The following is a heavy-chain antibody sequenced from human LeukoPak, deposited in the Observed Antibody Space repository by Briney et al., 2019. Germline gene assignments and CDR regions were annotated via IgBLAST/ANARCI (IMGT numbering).Heavy chain of an antibody. J-gene: IGHJ4*02. D-gene: IGHD3-16*01. CDR3: ATDPLGGLPMGY. V-gene: IGHV1-24*01. CDR1: GYTLTELS. CDR2: FDPEDGET. Sequence: ASVKVSCKVSGYTLTELSMHWVRQAPGKGLEWMGGFDPEDGETIYAQKFQGRVTMTEDTSTDTAYMELSSLRSEDTAVYYCATDPLGGLPMGYWGQGTLVTVSS.